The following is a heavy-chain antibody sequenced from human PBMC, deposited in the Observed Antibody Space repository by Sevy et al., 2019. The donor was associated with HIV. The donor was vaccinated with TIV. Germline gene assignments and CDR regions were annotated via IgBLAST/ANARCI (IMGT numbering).Heavy chain of an antibody. CDR2: IYSDATT. Sequence: GGSLRLSCAASRFTVNNNYMTWVRQAPGKGLEGISIIYSDATTYHAESVKDSFNISRDNSKNMLYLQMNNLRVEDTAVYYCASGKTGYGYALSYWGQGTLVTVS. V-gene: IGHV3-66*01. J-gene: IGHJ4*02. CDR3: ASGKTGYGYALSY. D-gene: IGHD1-1*01. CDR1: RFTVNNNY.